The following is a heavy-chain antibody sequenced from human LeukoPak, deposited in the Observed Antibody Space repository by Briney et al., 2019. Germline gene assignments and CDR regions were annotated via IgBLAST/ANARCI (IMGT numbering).Heavy chain of an antibody. J-gene: IGHJ4*02. CDR2: IIPIFGTA. V-gene: IGHV1-69*13. CDR3: ARAGRRIKEHYSGSYYGY. D-gene: IGHD1-26*01. Sequence: SVKVSCKASGGTFSSYAISWVRQAPGQGLEWMGGIIPIFGTANYAQKFQGRVTITADESTSTAYMELSSLRSEDTAVYYCARAGRRIKEHYSGSYYGYWGQGTLVTVSS. CDR1: GGTFSSYA.